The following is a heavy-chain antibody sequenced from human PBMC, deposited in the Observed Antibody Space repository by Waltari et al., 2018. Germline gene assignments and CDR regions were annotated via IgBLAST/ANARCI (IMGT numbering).Heavy chain of an antibody. Sequence: ELVESGGGVVQTGESLRLSCAPSGLHFKITNTQCIGQAPGRGLEWLAFTRFDERDKQYADSVKGRFTISRDNSKYVLYLEMHSLRPDDTAVYYCAREGLRPGTEDYRGNGAYDFWGRGTKVTVSS. D-gene: IGHD4-4*01. V-gene: IGHV3-30*02. J-gene: IGHJ3*01. CDR1: GLHFKITN. CDR3: AREGLRPGTEDYRGNGAYDF. CDR2: TRFDERDK.